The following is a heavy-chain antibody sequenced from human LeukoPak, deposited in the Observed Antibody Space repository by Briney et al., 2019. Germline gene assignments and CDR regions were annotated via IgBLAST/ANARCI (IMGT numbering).Heavy chain of an antibody. V-gene: IGHV1-69*04. CDR3: AREKEMATILDY. Sequence: SVKVSCKASGGTFCSYAISWVRQAPRQGLEWKGRIIPILGVANYAQKFQGRVTITADKSTSTAYMELSSLRSEDTAVYYCAREKEMATILDYWGQGTLVTVSS. D-gene: IGHD5-24*01. CDR2: IIPILGVA. J-gene: IGHJ4*02. CDR1: GGTFCSYA.